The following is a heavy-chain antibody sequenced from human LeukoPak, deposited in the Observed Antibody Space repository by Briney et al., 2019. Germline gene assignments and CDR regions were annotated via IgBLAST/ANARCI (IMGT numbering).Heavy chain of an antibody. V-gene: IGHV3-30*18. Sequence: PGGSLRLSCAASGFTFSSYGMHWVRQAPGKGLEWVAVISYDGSNKYYADSVKGRFTISRDNSKNTLYLQMNSLRAEDTAVYYCAKDRGDYSLLNYYYYGMDVWGQGTTVTVSS. J-gene: IGHJ6*02. CDR2: ISYDGSNK. CDR3: AKDRGDYSLLNYYYYGMDV. D-gene: IGHD3-10*01. CDR1: GFTFSSYG.